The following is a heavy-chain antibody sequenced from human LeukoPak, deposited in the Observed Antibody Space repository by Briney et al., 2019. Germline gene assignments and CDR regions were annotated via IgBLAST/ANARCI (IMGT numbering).Heavy chain of an antibody. J-gene: IGHJ3*02. D-gene: IGHD6-13*01. CDR2: IYHSGST. V-gene: IGHV4-30-2*01. CDR1: GGSISSGGYY. CDR3: ARVSPAPGIAAAGDAFDI. Sequence: SETLSLTCTVSGGSISSGGYYWSWIRQPPGKGLEWIGYIYHSGSTYYNPSLKSRVTISVDRSKNQFSLKLSSVTAADTAVYYCARVSPAPGIAAAGDAFDIWGQGTMVTVSS.